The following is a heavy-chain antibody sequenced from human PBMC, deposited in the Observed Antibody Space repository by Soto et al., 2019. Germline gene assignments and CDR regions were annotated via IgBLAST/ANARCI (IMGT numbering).Heavy chain of an antibody. D-gene: IGHD3-16*01. Sequence: QVQLQESGPGLVKPSETLSLTCTVSGGSVSSGSYYWSWIRQPPGKGLEWIGYIYYSGSTNYNPSLKSRVTISVDTSKNQFSLKLSSVTAADTAVYYCARDKGGYHYYYGMDVWGQGTTVTVSS. CDR2: IYYSGST. CDR3: ARDKGGYHYYYGMDV. J-gene: IGHJ6*02. CDR1: GGSVSSGSYY. V-gene: IGHV4-61*01.